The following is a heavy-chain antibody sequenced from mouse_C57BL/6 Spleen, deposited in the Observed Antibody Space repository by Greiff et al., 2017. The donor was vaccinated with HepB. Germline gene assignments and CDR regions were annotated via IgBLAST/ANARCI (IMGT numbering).Heavy chain of an antibody. CDR1: GYAFTNYL. CDR2: INPGSGGT. Sequence: QVQLQQSGAELVRPGTSVKVSCKASGYAFTNYLIEWVKQRPGQGLEWIGVINPGSGGTNYNEKFKGKATLTADKSSSTAYMQLSSLTSEDSAVYFCAREGGREYYAMDYWGQGNSVTVSS. CDR3: AREGGREYYAMDY. J-gene: IGHJ4*01. D-gene: IGHD3-3*01. V-gene: IGHV1-54*01.